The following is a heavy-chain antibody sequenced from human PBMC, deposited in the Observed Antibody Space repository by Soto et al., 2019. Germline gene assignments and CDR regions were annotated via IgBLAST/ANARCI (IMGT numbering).Heavy chain of an antibody. CDR2: ISHSGST. J-gene: IGHJ6*03. Sequence: SETLSLTCAVYGGSFSGYYWSWIRQPPGKGLEWIGEISHSGSTNYNPSLKSRVTISVDTSKNQFSLRLRSVTAADTAVYYCARPDNYFFYMDVWGKGTTVTVSS. CDR1: GGSFSGYY. CDR3: ARPDNYFFYMDV. V-gene: IGHV4-34*01.